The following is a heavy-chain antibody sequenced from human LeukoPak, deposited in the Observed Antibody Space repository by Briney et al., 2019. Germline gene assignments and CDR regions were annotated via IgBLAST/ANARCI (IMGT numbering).Heavy chain of an antibody. V-gene: IGHV3-7*01. CDR1: GFTFSTYA. CDR2: IKQDGSEK. D-gene: IGHD2-2*01. J-gene: IGHJ4*02. Sequence: GRSLRLSCAASGFTFSTYAMHWVRQAPGKGLEWVANIKQDGSEKYYVDSVKGRFTISRDNAKNSLYLQMNSLRAEDTAVYYCARGRYCSSTSCHYFDYWGQGTLVTVSS. CDR3: ARGRYCSSTSCHYFDY.